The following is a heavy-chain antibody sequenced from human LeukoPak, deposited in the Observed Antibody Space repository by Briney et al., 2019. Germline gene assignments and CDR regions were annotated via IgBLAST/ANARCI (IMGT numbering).Heavy chain of an antibody. D-gene: IGHD2-2*01. V-gene: IGHV4-30-2*01. CDR1: GGSISSGGYS. CDR3: ARGRGYCSSTSCYEVDY. Sequence: SETLSLTCAVSGGSISSGGYSWSWIRQPPGKGLEWIGYIYHSGSTYYHPSLKSRVTISVDRSKNQFSLKLGSVTAADTAVYYCARGRGYCSSTSCYEVDYWGQGTLVTVSS. J-gene: IGHJ4*02. CDR2: IYHSGST.